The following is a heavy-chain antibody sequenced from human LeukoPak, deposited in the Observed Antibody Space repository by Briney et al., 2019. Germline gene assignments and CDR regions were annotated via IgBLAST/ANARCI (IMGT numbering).Heavy chain of an antibody. D-gene: IGHD2-21*02. Sequence: GRSLRLSCAASGFTFSSYGMHWVRQAPGKGLEWVAVISYDGSNKYYADSVKGRFTISRDNSKNTLYLQMNSLRAEDTAVYYCAKAVTDDYWGQGTLVTVSS. V-gene: IGHV3-30*18. CDR1: GFTFSSYG. CDR3: AKAVTDDY. J-gene: IGHJ4*02. CDR2: ISYDGSNK.